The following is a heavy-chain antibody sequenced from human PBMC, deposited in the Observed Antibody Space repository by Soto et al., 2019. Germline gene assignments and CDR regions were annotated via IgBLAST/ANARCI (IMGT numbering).Heavy chain of an antibody. J-gene: IGHJ6*02. CDR3: ASPPPEGGAAAGYYYYGMDV. CDR1: GGTFSSYA. Sequence: GASVKVSCKASGGTFSSYAISWVRQAPGQGLEWMGGIIPIFGTANYAQKFQGRVTITADESTSTAYMELSSLRSEDTAVYYCASPPPEGGAAAGYYYYGMDVWGQGTTVTVSS. V-gene: IGHV1-69*13. D-gene: IGHD6-13*01. CDR2: IIPIFGTA.